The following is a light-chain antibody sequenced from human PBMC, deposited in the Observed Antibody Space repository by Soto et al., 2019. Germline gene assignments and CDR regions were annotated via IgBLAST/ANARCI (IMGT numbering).Light chain of an antibody. CDR3: PEWYDRLNGYV. CDR2: YDD. V-gene: IGLV1-36*01. CDR1: SSNIGNNA. Sequence: QSVLTQPPSVSEAPRQRVTISCSGSSSNIGNNAVNWYQQPPGKAPKHLIYYDDLLPSGVSDRFSGPKSGTSASLAISGLQSEDEADYYCPEWYDRLNGYVFGTWTKVT. J-gene: IGLJ1*01.